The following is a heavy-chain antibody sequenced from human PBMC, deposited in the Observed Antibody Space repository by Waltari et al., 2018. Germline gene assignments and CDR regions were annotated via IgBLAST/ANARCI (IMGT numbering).Heavy chain of an antibody. J-gene: IGHJ3*02. V-gene: IGHV3-30*10. D-gene: IGHD6-13*01. CDR1: GFILTNSP. Sequence: QVQLMETGGGVLQPGRSLRLSCAASGFILTNSPIPWVRQAPGKGLQWVAVISSDGTNKYYTDSVKGRFTISRDNSKNTLYLQMNSLRPEDTAVYYCATGAGSSGGLYAFDIWGQGTMVTVSS. CDR2: ISSDGTNK. CDR3: ATGAGSSGGLYAFDI.